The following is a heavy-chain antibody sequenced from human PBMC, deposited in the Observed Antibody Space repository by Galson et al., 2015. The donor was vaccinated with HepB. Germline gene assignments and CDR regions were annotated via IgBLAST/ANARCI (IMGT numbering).Heavy chain of an antibody. CDR1: GFSLSVYS. CDR2: NSASSDST. J-gene: IGHJ4*02. D-gene: IGHD3-16*01. CDR3: AKFGEGHYFDL. Sequence: SLRLSCAASGFSLSVYSMSWVRQAPGKGLEWVSSNSASSDSTFYADFVKGRFTISTDTSKNTLFLQMNTLGADDTAVYYCAKFGEGHYFDLWGQGTPVTVSS. V-gene: IGHV3-23*01.